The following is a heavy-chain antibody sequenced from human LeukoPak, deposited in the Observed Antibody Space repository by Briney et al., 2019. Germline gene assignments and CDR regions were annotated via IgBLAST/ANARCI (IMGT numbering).Heavy chain of an antibody. J-gene: IGHJ4*02. CDR2: IYYSGST. CDR3: ARQKITTSDY. Sequence: PSETLSLTCTVSGGSISSSSHYWGWIRQPPGRGLEWIGSIYYSGSTYYNPSLKSRATISVDTSKNQLSLRLSSVTAADTAVYFCARQKITTSDYWGQGTLVTVSS. D-gene: IGHD3-22*01. V-gene: IGHV4-39*01. CDR1: GGSISSSSHY.